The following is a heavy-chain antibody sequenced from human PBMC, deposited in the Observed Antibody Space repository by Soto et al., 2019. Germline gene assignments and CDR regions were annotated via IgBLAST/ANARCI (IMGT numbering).Heavy chain of an antibody. Sequence: EAQLLESGGGLAQPGGSLRLSCAASGFTFSSYAMSWVRQAPGKGLEWVSDISGSGDSTYYADSVKGRFTISRDTSKKTPDLQTNTMRDEDTAVYYCAKERVAVAVRGYFDYWGKGTLVIFSS. J-gene: IGHJ4*03. CDR3: AKERVAVAVRGYFDY. CDR2: ISGSGDST. D-gene: IGHD6-19*01. V-gene: IGHV3-23*01. CDR1: GFTFSSYA.